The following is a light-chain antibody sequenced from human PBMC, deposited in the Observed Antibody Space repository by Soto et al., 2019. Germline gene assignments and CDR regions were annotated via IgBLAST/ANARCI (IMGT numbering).Light chain of an antibody. J-gene: IGKJ5*01. CDR1: QGISSY. CDR2: AAS. V-gene: IGKV1-9*01. Sequence: DIQLTQSPSFLSASVGDRVTITCRASQGISSYLAWYQQKPGEAPKLLIYAASSLQSGVPSRFSGSGSGTYFTLTISSLEPEDFAVYYCQQRSNWPITFGQGTRLEIK. CDR3: QQRSNWPIT.